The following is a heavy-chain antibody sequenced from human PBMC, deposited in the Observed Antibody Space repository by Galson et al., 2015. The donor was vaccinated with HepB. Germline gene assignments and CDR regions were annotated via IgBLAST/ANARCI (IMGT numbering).Heavy chain of an antibody. Sequence: SVKVSCKASGYTFTSYGISWVRQAPGQGLEWMGWISAYNGNTNYAQKLQGRVTMATDTSTSTAYMELRGLRSDDTAVYYCARDLRFLEWNYFDYWGQGTLVTVSS. CDR2: ISAYNGNT. CDR3: ARDLRFLEWNYFDY. J-gene: IGHJ4*02. V-gene: IGHV1-18*04. CDR1: GYTFTSYG. D-gene: IGHD3-3*01.